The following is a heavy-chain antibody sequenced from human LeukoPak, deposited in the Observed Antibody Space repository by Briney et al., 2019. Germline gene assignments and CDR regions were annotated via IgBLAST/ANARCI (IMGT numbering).Heavy chain of an antibody. V-gene: IGHV3-74*01. D-gene: IGHD3-9*01. J-gene: IGHJ4*02. CDR1: GFTFSSYW. CDR2: INSDGSST. Sequence: GGSLRLSCAASGFTFSSYWMHWVRQAPGKGVGWVSRINSDGSSTSYADSVKGRFTISRDNAKNTLYLQMNSLRAEDTAVYYCARDPTYDILTGYTDYWGQGTLVTVSS. CDR3: ARDPTYDILTGYTDY.